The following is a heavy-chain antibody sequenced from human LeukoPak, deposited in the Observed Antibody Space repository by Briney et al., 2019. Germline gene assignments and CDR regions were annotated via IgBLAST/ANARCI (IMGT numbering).Heavy chain of an antibody. D-gene: IGHD3-16*01. CDR2: ISSSGSTI. CDR3: ARDWGSWFDP. V-gene: IGHV3-11*01. CDR1: GFTFSDYY. Sequence: GGSLRLSCAASGFTFSDYYMSWVRQAPGKGMEWVSYISSSGSTIYYADSVKGRFNISRENAKNSLYLQMNSLRAEDTAVYYCARDWGSWFDPWGQGTLVTVSS. J-gene: IGHJ5*02.